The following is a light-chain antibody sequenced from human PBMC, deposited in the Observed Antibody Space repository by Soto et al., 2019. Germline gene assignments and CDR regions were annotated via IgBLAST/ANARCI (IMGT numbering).Light chain of an antibody. CDR1: QSVSGY. J-gene: IGKJ4*01. CDR3: LQYGSSRI. V-gene: IGKV3-20*01. CDR2: GAS. Sequence: EIVLTQSPGTLSLSPGERATLSCRASQSVSGYLAWYQQKPGQAPRLLIYGASNRATGIPDRFSGSGSGTDFTLTISRLEPEDLAVYHSLQYGSSRIFGGGTKVEIK.